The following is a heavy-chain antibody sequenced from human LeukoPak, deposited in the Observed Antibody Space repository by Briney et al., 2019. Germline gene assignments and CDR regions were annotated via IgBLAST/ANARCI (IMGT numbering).Heavy chain of an antibody. Sequence: GGSLRLSCAASGFTFSSYAMHWVRQAPGKGLGWVAVISYDGSNKYYADSVKGRFTISRDNSKNTLYLQMNSLRAEDTAVYYCASSGSSSGAAYYYYYYMDVWGKGTTVTVSS. D-gene: IGHD1-26*01. J-gene: IGHJ6*03. CDR3: ASSGSSSGAAYYYYYYMDV. CDR2: ISYDGSNK. V-gene: IGHV3-30*04. CDR1: GFTFSSYA.